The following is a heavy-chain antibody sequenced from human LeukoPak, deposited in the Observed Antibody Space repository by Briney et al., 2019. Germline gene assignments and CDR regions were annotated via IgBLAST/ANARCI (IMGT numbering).Heavy chain of an antibody. J-gene: IGHJ3*02. Sequence: ASVKVSCKASDYTLIDYDISWVRQAPGQGLEWMGWISGYNGNTNYAQKLQGRVTMTTDTSSTTAYMELRSLRSDDTAMYYCARDESAFDIWGQGTMVTVSS. CDR3: ARDESAFDI. CDR1: DYTLIDYD. CDR2: ISGYNGNT. V-gene: IGHV1-18*01.